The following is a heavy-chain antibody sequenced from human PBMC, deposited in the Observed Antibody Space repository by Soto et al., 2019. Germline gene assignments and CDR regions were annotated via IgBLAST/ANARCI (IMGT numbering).Heavy chain of an antibody. J-gene: IGHJ4*02. CDR3: ARIAVADSN. Sequence: QVQLVESGGGVVQPGRSLRLSCAASGFTFSSYAMHWVRQAPGKGLEWVAVISYDGSNKYYADSVKGRFTISRDNSKNTLYLQMNSLRAEDTAVYYCARIAVADSNWGQGTLVTVSS. D-gene: IGHD6-19*01. CDR1: GFTFSSYA. V-gene: IGHV3-30-3*01. CDR2: ISYDGSNK.